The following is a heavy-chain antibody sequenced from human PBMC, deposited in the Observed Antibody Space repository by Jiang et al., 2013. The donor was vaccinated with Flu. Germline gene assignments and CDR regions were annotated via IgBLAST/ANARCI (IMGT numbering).Heavy chain of an antibody. CDR1: EFRFTKYW. CDR3: ASADYGAWPVDY. Sequence: PGESLKISCKGSEFRFTKYWIGWVRQMPGKGLEWMGIIYPGDSDTRYSPSFQGQVTISADKSISTAYLQWSSLKASDTAMYYCASADYGAWPVDYWAREPWSPSPQ. V-gene: IGHV5-51*01. D-gene: IGHD4-17*01. CDR2: IYPGDSDT. J-gene: IGHJ4*02.